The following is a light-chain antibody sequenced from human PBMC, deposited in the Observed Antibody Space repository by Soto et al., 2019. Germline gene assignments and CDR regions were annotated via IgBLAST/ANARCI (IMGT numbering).Light chain of an antibody. Sequence: EIVLTQSPGTQSLSPGERATLSCRASQSVSNRFLAWYQQKPGQSPRLLISGASTRAADFPARFSGSGSGTDFTLTISRLEPEDFAVYYCQQYGSSPPLTFGGGTKVDNK. CDR1: QSVSNRF. J-gene: IGKJ4*01. CDR3: QQYGSSPPLT. V-gene: IGKV3-20*01. CDR2: GAS.